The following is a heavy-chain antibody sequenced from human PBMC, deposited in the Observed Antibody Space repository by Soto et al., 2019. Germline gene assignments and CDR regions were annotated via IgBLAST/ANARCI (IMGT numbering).Heavy chain of an antibody. CDR1: GLTFGSRA. V-gene: IGHV3-23*01. J-gene: IGHJ4*02. D-gene: IGHD3-10*01. CDR2: ITDTGGDA. CDR3: ARGSTDSYPGSRIFDF. Sequence: VGSLRLSCVASGLTFGSRAMTWVRQAPGEGLQWVSTITDTGGDAKYADSVRGRFVISRDNSKKTLYLQMTSLTAEDSAMYYCARGSTDSYPGSRIFDFWGRGTLVTVSS.